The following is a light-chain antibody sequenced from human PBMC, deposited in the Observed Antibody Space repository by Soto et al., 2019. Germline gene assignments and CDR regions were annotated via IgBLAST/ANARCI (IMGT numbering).Light chain of an antibody. CDR1: PGLSSW. Sequence: DIQMTQSPSSVSASVGDRVTITCRASPGLSSWLAWYQQKPGKAPKLLIYAASSLQSGVPSRFSGSGSGTDFTLAISSLQPQDFATYYCQQANSSPPTCGQGPKVEIK. J-gene: IGKJ1*01. CDR3: QQANSSPPT. CDR2: AAS. V-gene: IGKV1-12*01.